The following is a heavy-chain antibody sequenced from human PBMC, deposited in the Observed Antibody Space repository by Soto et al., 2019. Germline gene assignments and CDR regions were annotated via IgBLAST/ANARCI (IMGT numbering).Heavy chain of an antibody. CDR1: GYTFTSYA. V-gene: IGHV1-3*01. D-gene: IGHD3-9*01. Sequence: QVQLVQSGAEVKKPGASVKVSCKASGYTFTSYAMHWVRQAPGQRLEWMGWINAGNGNTKYSQKFQGRVTITRDTSASTAYRELSCLRSEDTAVYYCARGITIFRSKLLYGMDVWGQGTTVTVSS. CDR3: ARGITIFRSKLLYGMDV. CDR2: INAGNGNT. J-gene: IGHJ6*02.